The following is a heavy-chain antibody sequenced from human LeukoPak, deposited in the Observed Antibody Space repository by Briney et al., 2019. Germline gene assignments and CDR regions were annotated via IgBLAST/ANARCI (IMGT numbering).Heavy chain of an antibody. D-gene: IGHD3-3*01. CDR3: ARDGFTIFGVVMWGAFDI. J-gene: IGHJ3*02. CDR2: IYYSGST. CDR1: GGSISSGDYY. Sequence: SQTLSLTCTVSGGSISSGDYYWSWIRQPPGKGLEWIGYIYYSGSTYYNPSLKSRVTISVDTSKNQFSLKLSSVTAADTAVYYCARDGFTIFGVVMWGAFDIWGQGTMVTVSS. V-gene: IGHV4-30-4*01.